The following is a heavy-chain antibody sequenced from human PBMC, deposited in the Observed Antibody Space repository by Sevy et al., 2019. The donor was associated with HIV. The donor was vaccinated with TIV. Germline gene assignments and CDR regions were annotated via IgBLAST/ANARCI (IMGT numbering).Heavy chain of an antibody. D-gene: IGHD2-21*02. J-gene: IGHJ4*02. CDR1: GFTFNNKG. V-gene: IGHV3-30*12. CDR2: IFSDGTTK. CDR3: ARESGSDWYLDS. Sequence: GGSLRLSCTVSGFTFNNKGMHWVRQAPGRGLEWVAAIFSDGTTKYYGDSVKGRFTISRDNSKNTLYLQMNSLRVDDTALYYCARESGSDWYLDSWGQGTLVTVSS.